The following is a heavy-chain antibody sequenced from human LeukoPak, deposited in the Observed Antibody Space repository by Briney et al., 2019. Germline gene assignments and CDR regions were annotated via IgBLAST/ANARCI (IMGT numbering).Heavy chain of an antibody. J-gene: IGHJ4*02. CDR2: INHSGST. CDR3: ARLTMVRGVIKRFDY. CDR1: GGSFSGYY. Sequence: SETLSLTCAVYGGSFSGYYWSWIRQPPGKGLEWIGEINHSGSTNYNPSLKSRVTISVDTSKNQFSLKLSSVTAADTAVYYCARLTMVRGVIKRFDYWGQGTLVTVSS. D-gene: IGHD3-10*01. V-gene: IGHV4-34*01.